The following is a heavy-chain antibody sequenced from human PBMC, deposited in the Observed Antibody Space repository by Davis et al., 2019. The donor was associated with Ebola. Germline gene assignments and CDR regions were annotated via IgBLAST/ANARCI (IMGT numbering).Heavy chain of an antibody. CDR1: GFTFSSYA. CDR3: ARRGIAVAGVDY. Sequence: GESLKISCAASGFTFSSYAMHWVRQAPGKGLEWVAVISYDGSNKYYADSVKGRFTISRDNSKNTLYLQMNSLRAEDTAVYYCARRGIAVAGVDYWGQGTLVTVSS. V-gene: IGHV3-30*04. J-gene: IGHJ4*02. D-gene: IGHD6-19*01. CDR2: ISYDGSNK.